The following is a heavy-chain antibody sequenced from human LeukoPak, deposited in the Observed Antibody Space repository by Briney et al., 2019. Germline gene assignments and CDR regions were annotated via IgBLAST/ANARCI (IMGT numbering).Heavy chain of an antibody. CDR1: GGSISSYY. CDR2: IYYSGST. V-gene: IGHV4-59*01. J-gene: IGHJ5*02. Sequence: SETLSLTCTVSGGSISSYYWSWIRQPPGKGLEWIGYIYYSGSTNYNPSLKSRVTISVDTSKNQFSLKLSSVTAADTAVYYCAREAHDSSGFLFDPWGQGTLVTVSS. D-gene: IGHD3-22*01. CDR3: AREAHDSSGFLFDP.